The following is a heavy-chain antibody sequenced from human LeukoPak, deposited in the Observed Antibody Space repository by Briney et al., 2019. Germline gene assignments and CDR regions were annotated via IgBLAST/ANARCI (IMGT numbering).Heavy chain of an antibody. CDR3: AREVTRNSGDWWAFDI. D-gene: IGHD2-21*02. CDR2: IYAGGST. Sequence: GGSLRLSCVVSGLTVISKYMSWVRQAPGSGLEWVSVIYAGGSTNYADSVKGRFTISRDISKNTLYLQMNSLRAEDTAVYYCAREVTRNSGDWWAFDIWGQGTMVTVSA. V-gene: IGHV3-66*01. J-gene: IGHJ3*02. CDR1: GLTVISKY.